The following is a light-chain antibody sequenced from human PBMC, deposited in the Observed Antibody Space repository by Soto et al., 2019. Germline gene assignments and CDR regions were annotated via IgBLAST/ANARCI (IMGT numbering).Light chain of an antibody. V-gene: IGKV3-20*01. J-gene: IGKJ1*01. Sequence: EIVLTQAPGILSLSPGERATLSCRASQSVSRNYLAWYQQKPGQSPRLLIYVASNRANGIPDRFSGSGSGTDFSLTISRLEPEDFAVYYCQQYSSPPRTFGQGTKVEIK. CDR1: QSVSRNY. CDR3: QQYSSPPRT. CDR2: VAS.